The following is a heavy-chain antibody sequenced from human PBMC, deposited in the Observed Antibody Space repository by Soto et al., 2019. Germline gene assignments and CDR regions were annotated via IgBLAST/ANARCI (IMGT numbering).Heavy chain of an antibody. J-gene: IGHJ4*02. CDR1: GFTFSNAW. Sequence: EVQLVESGGALVKPGESLRLSCAASGFTFSNAWMSWVRQAPGKGLEWVGRIKSKTEGGTTDHAAPVKGRFNVSSDVSKNTLSLHMNSLKTEHTAVYYCATSTYSSTYFRYWGQGTLVTVSS. V-gene: IGHV3-15*02. D-gene: IGHD5-18*01. CDR2: IKSKTEGGTT. CDR3: ATSTYSSTYFRY.